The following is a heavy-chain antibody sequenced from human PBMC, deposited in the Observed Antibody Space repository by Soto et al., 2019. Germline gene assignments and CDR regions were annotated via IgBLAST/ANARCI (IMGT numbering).Heavy chain of an antibody. Sequence: PGESLKISCKGSGYSFTSYWIGWVRQMPGKGLEWMGIIYPGDSDTRYSPSFQGQVTISADKSISTAYLQWSSLKASDTAMYYCARLPNVAKYCYHRNVLWGHGPTSTVS. J-gene: IGHJ6*02. CDR3: ARLPNVAKYCYHRNVL. CDR2: IYPGDSDT. V-gene: IGHV5-51*01. D-gene: IGHD2-21*01. CDR1: GYSFTSYW.